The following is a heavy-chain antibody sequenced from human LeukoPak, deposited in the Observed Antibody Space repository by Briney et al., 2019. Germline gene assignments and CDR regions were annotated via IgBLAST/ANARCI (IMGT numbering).Heavy chain of an antibody. CDR3: ARGKTDIVVVPAARRYNWFDP. Sequence: SETLSLTCAVYGGSFSGYYWSWIRQPPGKGLEWIGEINHSGSTNYNPSLKSRDTISVDTSKNQFSLKLSSVTAADTAVYYCARGKTDIVVVPAARRYNWFDPWGQGTLVTVSS. J-gene: IGHJ5*02. D-gene: IGHD2-2*01. CDR1: GGSFSGYY. V-gene: IGHV4-34*01. CDR2: INHSGST.